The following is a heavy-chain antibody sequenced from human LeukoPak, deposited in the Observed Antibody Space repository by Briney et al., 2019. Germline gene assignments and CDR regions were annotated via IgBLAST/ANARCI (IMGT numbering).Heavy chain of an antibody. CDR1: GGSFSGCY. CDR2: INHSGST. J-gene: IGHJ4*02. V-gene: IGHV4-34*01. D-gene: IGHD6-13*01. CDR3: ASKAAAGTGGIYFDY. Sequence: SETLSLTCAVYGGSFSGCYWSWIRQPPGKGLEWIGEINHSGSTNYNPSPKSRVTISVDTSKNQFSLKLSSVTAADTAVYYCASKAAAGTGGIYFDYWGQGTLVTVSS.